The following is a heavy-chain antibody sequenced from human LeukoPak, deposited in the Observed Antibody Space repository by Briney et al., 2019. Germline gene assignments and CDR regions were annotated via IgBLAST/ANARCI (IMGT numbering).Heavy chain of an antibody. CDR2: INHSGST. CDR1: GGSFSGYY. J-gene: IGHJ4*02. V-gene: IGHV4-34*01. Sequence: PSETLSLTCAVYGGSFSGYYWSWIRQPPGKGLEGFGEINHSGSTNYNPSLKSRVTISVDTSKNQFSLKLSSVTAADTAVYYCARGLSYSSSSDYFDYWGQGTLVTVSS. CDR3: ARGLSYSSSSDYFDY. D-gene: IGHD6-6*01.